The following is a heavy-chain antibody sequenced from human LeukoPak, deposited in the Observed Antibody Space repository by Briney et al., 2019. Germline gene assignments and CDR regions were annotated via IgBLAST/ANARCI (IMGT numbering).Heavy chain of an antibody. CDR1: GYSISSGYY. D-gene: IGHD6-13*01. CDR3: ARQHDSYHYYYVDV. J-gene: IGHJ6*03. Sequence: KPSETLSLTGAVSGYSISSGYYWIWIRQPPGKGLEWIGSLYHSDSIYYNPSLESRVTMSVDTSKNQFSLKLSFVTAADTAVYYCARQHDSYHYYYVDVWGKGTTVSVS. V-gene: IGHV4-38-2*01. CDR2: LYHSDSI.